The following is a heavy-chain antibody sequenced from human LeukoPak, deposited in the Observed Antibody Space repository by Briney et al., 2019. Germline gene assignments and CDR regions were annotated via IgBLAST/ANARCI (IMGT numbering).Heavy chain of an antibody. CDR3: ARDRYYDSSGYSLY. J-gene: IGHJ1*01. CDR2: ISSSGNSI. V-gene: IGHV3-11*04. Sequence: GGSLRLSCAASGFTFSDYYMSWIRQAPEKGLEWVSYISSSGNSIYYADSVKGRITISRDNAKNSLYLQMNSLRAEDTAVYYCARDRYYDSSGYSLYWGQSTLVTVSS. D-gene: IGHD3-22*01. CDR1: GFTFSDYY.